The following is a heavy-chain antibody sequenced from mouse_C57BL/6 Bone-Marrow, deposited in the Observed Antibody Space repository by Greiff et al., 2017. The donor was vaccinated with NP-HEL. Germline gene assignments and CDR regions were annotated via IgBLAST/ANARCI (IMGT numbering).Heavy chain of an antibody. CDR2: INYDGSST. CDR1: GFTFSDYY. CDR3: ARDRSNYADFDV. V-gene: IGHV5-16*01. Sequence: EVKVVESEGGLVQPGSSMKLSCTASGFTFSDYYMAWVRQVPEKGLEWVANINYDGSSTYYLDSLKSRFIISRDNAKNILYLQMSSLKSEDTATYYCARDRSNYADFDVWGTGTTVTVSS. D-gene: IGHD2-5*01. J-gene: IGHJ1*03.